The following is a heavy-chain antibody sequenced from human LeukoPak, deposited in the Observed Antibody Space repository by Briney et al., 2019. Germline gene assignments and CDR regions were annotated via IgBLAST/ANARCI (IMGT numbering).Heavy chain of an antibody. CDR3: ARAARTLFGVFIIAAFDI. CDR2: IIPIFGAA. D-gene: IGHD3-3*01. V-gene: IGHV1-69*06. CDR1: GGTFSRYG. Sequence: SVKVSCKASGGTFSRYGINWVRQAPGQGLEWMGGIIPIFGAANYAQKFQGRVTITADTSTNTAYMEQGSLRSEDAAVYYCARAARTLFGVFIIAAFDIWGQGTMVTVSS. J-gene: IGHJ3*02.